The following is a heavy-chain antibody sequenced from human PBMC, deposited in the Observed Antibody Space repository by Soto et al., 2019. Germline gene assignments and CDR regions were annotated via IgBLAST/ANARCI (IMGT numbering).Heavy chain of an antibody. J-gene: IGHJ4*02. D-gene: IGHD3-16*01. CDR3: AHSPWGAAPDY. CDR1: GFSVSARGVG. Sequence: QITLKESGPTLVKPTQTLTLTCTVSGFSVSARGVGVGWIRQPPGKALEWLGIIYWNDDKRYSPSLKSRLTITKDTSKTQVVLTMTNMDPVDTATYYCAHSPWGAAPDYWGQGTPVTVSS. V-gene: IGHV2-5*01. CDR2: IYWNDDK.